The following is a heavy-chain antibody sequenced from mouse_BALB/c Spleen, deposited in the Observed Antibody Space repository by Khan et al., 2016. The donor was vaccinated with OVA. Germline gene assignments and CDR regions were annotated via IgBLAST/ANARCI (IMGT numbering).Heavy chain of an antibody. D-gene: IGHD2-14*01. Sequence: QIQLVQSGPELKKPGETVQISCKASGFTFTNYGMNWVKQAPGTGLKWMGWINTYTGEPTFADDFKGRFAFSLETSASTPYLQITSLKNEDTATYFCARVGYDGTMDSWGQGTSVTVSS. V-gene: IGHV9-3-1*01. CDR2: INTYTGEP. CDR1: GFTFTNYG. CDR3: ARVGYDGTMDS. J-gene: IGHJ4*01.